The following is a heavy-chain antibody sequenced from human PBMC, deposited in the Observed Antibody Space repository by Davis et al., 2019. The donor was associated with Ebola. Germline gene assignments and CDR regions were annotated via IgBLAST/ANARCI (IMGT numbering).Heavy chain of an antibody. Sequence: GESLKISCTGSGYSFTSYWIGWVRQMPGKGLEWMGIIYPGDSDTRYSPSFQGQVTISADKSISTAYLQWSSLKASDTAMYYCARLSYGDYYYYYGMDVWGQGTTVTVSS. CDR3: ARLSYGDYYYYYGMDV. D-gene: IGHD4-17*01. V-gene: IGHV5-51*01. CDR1: GYSFTSYW. CDR2: IYPGDSDT. J-gene: IGHJ6*02.